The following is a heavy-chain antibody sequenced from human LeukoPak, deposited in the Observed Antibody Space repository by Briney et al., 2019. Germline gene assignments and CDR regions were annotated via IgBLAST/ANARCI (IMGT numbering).Heavy chain of an antibody. D-gene: IGHD6-13*01. CDR1: GGSFSGYY. J-gene: IGHJ4*02. CDR3: AIIAAAGPFDY. CDR2: INHSGST. V-gene: IGHV4-34*01. Sequence: SETLSLTCAVYGGSFSGYYWSWIRQPPGNGLEWIGEINHSGSTNYNPSLKSRVTISVDTSKNQFSLKLSSVTAADTAVYYCAIIAAAGPFDYWGQGTLVTVSS.